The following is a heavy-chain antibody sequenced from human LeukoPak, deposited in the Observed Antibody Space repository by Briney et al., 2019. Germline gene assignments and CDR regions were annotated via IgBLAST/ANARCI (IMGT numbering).Heavy chain of an antibody. J-gene: IGHJ4*02. V-gene: IGHV3-23*01. D-gene: IGHD2-8*01. CDR1: GYIFSDHG. CDR2: INGPGDNP. Sequence: VGSLRLSCAASGYIFSDHGMTWVRQAPGKGLKWVSTINGPGDNPQYAETVKGRFTISRDNSRNTVFLQMDSLRADDTAIYYCAIDPVCYGCYFEYWGQGILVTVSS. CDR3: AIDPVCYGCYFEY.